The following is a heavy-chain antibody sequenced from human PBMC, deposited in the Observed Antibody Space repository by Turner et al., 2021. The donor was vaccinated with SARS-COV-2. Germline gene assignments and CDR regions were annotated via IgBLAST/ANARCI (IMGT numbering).Heavy chain of an antibody. CDR2: ISYDGNNK. J-gene: IGHJ4*02. D-gene: IGHD4-4*01. V-gene: IGHV3-30*18. CDR3: AKQLGLYSNPMYYFDY. CDR1: GFTFSSYG. Sequence: QVQLVESGGGVVQPGRSLRLSCPASGFTFSSYGMHWVRQAPGKGLEWMAVISYDGNNKYYADSVKGRFTISRDNSKNTLYLQMNSLRAEDTAVYYCAKQLGLYSNPMYYFDYWGQGTLVTVSS.